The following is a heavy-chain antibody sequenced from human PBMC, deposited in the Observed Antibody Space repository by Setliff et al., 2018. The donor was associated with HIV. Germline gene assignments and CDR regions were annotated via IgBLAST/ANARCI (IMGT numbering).Heavy chain of an antibody. CDR1: GFIFSSYD. CDR3: AKDGQGYCSGGSCYPDY. V-gene: IGHV3-30*02. Sequence: GGSLRLSCAASGFIFSSYDMHWVRQAPGKGLEWVAFIRYDGSNKYYVDSVKGRFTISRDNSKNTMYLQMNSLRAEDTAVYYCAKDGQGYCSGGSCYPDYWGQGTLVTV. J-gene: IGHJ4*02. CDR2: IRYDGSNK. D-gene: IGHD2-15*01.